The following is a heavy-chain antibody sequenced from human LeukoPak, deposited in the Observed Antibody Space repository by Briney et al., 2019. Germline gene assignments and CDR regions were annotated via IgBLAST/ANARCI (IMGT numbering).Heavy chain of an antibody. CDR1: GFNFNTYS. Sequence: PGGSLRLSCVASGFNFNTYSMNWVRQAPGKGLEWISYIISSSSTIYYADSVKGRFTISRDNAQNSLYLQMNSLRADDTAVYYCARDRVGGRYYYGMDVWGLGTTVTVSS. CDR2: IISSSSTI. CDR3: ARDRVGGRYYYGMDV. D-gene: IGHD3-16*01. J-gene: IGHJ6*02. V-gene: IGHV3-48*04.